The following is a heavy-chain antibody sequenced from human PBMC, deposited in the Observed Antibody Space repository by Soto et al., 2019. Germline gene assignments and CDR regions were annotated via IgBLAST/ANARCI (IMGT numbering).Heavy chain of an antibody. V-gene: IGHV3-9*01. Sequence: EVQLVESGGGLVQPGRSLRLSCGASGFTFDGFAMHWVRQAPGKGLEWVSGISWNSGSVAYADSVKGRFTISRDNAKNSLYLQMNSLTPEDTALYYCAKDFSDTWDYRRDFDYWGQGTLVTVSS. CDR3: AKDFSDTWDYRRDFDY. CDR2: ISWNSGSV. CDR1: GFTFDGFA. D-gene: IGHD1-7*01. J-gene: IGHJ4*02.